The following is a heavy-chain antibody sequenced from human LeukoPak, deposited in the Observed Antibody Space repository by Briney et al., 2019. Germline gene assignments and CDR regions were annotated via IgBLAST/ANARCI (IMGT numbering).Heavy chain of an antibody. Sequence: HPGGSLRLSCAASGFTFSNYAMSWVRQTPGKGLEWVSTISNSDAKTHYADSVKGRFTISRDNSKNTLYLQMNSLAAEDTAIFDCAKATGTLTIWGQGILVTVSS. J-gene: IGHJ4*02. CDR2: ISNSDAKT. CDR1: GFTFSNYA. CDR3: AKATGTLTI. V-gene: IGHV3-23*01. D-gene: IGHD1-1*01.